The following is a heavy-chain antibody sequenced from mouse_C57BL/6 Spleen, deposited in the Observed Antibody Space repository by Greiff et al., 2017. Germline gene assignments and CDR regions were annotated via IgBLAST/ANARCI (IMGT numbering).Heavy chain of an antibody. CDR2: IDPEDGDT. D-gene: IGHD3-1*01. CDR1: GFNIKDYY. V-gene: IGHV14-1*01. CDR3: TSRGYFDV. Sequence: VQLKESGAELVRPGASVKLSCTASGFNIKDYYMHWVKQRPEQGLEWIGRIDPEDGDTEYAPKFQGKATMTADTSSNTAYLQLSSLTSEDSSVYCCTSRGYFDVWGKGTTVTVSS. J-gene: IGHJ1*03.